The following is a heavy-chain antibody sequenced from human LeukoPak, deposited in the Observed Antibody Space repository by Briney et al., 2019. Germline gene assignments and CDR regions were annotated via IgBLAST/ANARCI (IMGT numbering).Heavy chain of an antibody. J-gene: IGHJ4*02. D-gene: IGHD6-19*01. V-gene: IGHV4-59*01. CDR3: ARGRISSGWFAHFDY. CDR1: GGSISSFY. CDR2: VYYTGST. Sequence: SETLSLTCTVSGGSISSFYWSWIRQPPGKGLEWIGYVYYTGSTDYNPSLKSRVTLSVDTSKNQFSLKLTSVTAADTAVYYCARGRISSGWFAHFDYWGQGALLTVSS.